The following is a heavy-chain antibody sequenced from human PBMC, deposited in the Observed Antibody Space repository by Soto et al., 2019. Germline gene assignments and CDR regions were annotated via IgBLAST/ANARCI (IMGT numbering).Heavy chain of an antibody. CDR1: GGSISSYY. Sequence: PSETLSLSCTVSGGSISSYYWSWIRQPPGKGLEWIGYIYYSGSTNYNPSLKSRVTISVDTFKNQFSLKLSSVTAADTAVYYFARHLLEYCSGGSCYYFDYWGQGTLVTVSS. V-gene: IGHV4-59*08. CDR2: IYYSGST. D-gene: IGHD2-15*01. J-gene: IGHJ4*02. CDR3: ARHLLEYCSGGSCYYFDY.